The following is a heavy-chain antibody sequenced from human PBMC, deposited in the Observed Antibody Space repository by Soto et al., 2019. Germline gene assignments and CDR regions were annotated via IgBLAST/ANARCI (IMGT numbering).Heavy chain of an antibody. J-gene: IGHJ5*02. CDR3: ARGLDGNNWFDP. Sequence: SVKVSCKASGGTFSSYAISWVRQAPGQGLEWMGGIIPIFGTANYAQKFQGRVTITADESTSTAYMELSSLRSEDTAVYYCARGLDGNNWFDPWGQGTLVTVSS. CDR2: IIPIFGTA. D-gene: IGHD1-1*01. V-gene: IGHV1-69*13. CDR1: GGTFSSYA.